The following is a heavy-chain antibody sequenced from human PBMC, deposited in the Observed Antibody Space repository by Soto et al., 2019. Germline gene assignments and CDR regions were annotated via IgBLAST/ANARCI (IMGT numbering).Heavy chain of an antibody. CDR2: ISYDGSNK. D-gene: IGHD4-17*01. Sequence: QVQLVESGGGVVQPGRSLRLSCAASGFTFSGYGMHWVRQAPGKGLEWVAVISYDGSNKYYADSVKGRLTISRDNSQNTLYLQMNSLRAEDTAVSYCAKGDYGGNSHTFDIWGQGTMVTVSS. CDR3: AKGDYGGNSHTFDI. V-gene: IGHV3-30*18. J-gene: IGHJ3*02. CDR1: GFTFSGYG.